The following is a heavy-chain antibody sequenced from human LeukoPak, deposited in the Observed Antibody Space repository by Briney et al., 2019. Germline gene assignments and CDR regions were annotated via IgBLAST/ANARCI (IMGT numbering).Heavy chain of an antibody. V-gene: IGHV4-34*01. CDR3: ARDAAPYYYDSSGPLGAFDI. Sequence: SETLSLTCAVYGGSLSGFYWSWIRQSPGKGLEWIGEINQSGSTNYNPSLKSRVTISVDTSKNQFSLKLSSVTAADTAVYYCARDAAPYYYDSSGPLGAFDIWGQGTMVTVSS. D-gene: IGHD3-22*01. CDR2: INQSGST. CDR1: GGSLSGFY. J-gene: IGHJ3*02.